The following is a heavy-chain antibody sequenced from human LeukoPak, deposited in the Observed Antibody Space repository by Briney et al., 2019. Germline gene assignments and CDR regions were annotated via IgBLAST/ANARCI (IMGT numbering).Heavy chain of an antibody. CDR2: IYPGDSDN. CDR3: ARSYGSGSYYNGFYY. J-gene: IGHJ4*02. CDR1: GYSFTSYW. D-gene: IGHD3-10*01. V-gene: IGHV5-51*01. Sequence: GESLKISCKGSGYSFTSYWIGWVRQMPGKGLEWMGIIYPGDSDNRYSTCFQGQVPISADKSISTAYLQSSSLKASDTAMYYCARSYGSGSYYNGFYYWGQGTLVTVSS.